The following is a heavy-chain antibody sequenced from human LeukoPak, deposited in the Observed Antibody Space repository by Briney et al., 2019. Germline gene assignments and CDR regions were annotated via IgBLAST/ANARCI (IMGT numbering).Heavy chain of an antibody. CDR1: GGSISSGGYY. Sequence: NSSQTLSLTCTVSGGSISSGGYYWSWIRQHPGKGLEWIGYIYYSGSTHYNPSLKSRVTISVDTSKNQFSLKLSSVTAADTAVYYCARWGREYGMDVWGKGTTVTVSS. CDR3: ARWGREYGMDV. CDR2: IYYSGST. J-gene: IGHJ6*04. V-gene: IGHV4-31*03. D-gene: IGHD3-16*01.